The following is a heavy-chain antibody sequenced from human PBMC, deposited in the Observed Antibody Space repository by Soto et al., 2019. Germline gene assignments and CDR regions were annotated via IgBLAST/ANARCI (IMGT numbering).Heavy chain of an antibody. CDR1: GGSISGYY. Sequence: QVQLQESGPRLVQPSETLSLICSVSGGSISGYYWSWIRQPAGKGLEWIGRIYGSGSVDYHPSLKRRVTMSVDTSKNHFSLKLSSVTAADTAVYYCARAHSDQLWFGGRFDPWGQGILVTVSA. CDR2: IYGSGSV. D-gene: IGHD3-10*01. V-gene: IGHV4-4*07. J-gene: IGHJ5*02. CDR3: ARAHSDQLWFGGRFDP.